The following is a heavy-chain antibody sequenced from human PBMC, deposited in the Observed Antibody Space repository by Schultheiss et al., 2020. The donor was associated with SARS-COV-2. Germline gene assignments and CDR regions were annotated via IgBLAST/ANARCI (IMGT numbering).Heavy chain of an antibody. CDR1: GGTFSSYA. V-gene: IGHV1-69*13. D-gene: IGHD6-13*01. CDR2: IIPIFGTA. J-gene: IGHJ4*02. Sequence: SVKVSCKASGGTFSSYAISWVRQAPGQGLEWMGGIIPIFGTANYAQKFQGRVTITADESTSTAYMELSSLRSDDTAVYYCARGGYSSSWYDPQGDYWGQGTLVTVSS. CDR3: ARGGYSSSWYDPQGDY.